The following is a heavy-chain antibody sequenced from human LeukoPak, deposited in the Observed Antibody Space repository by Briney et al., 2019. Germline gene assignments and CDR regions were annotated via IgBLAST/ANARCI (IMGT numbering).Heavy chain of an antibody. D-gene: IGHD3-22*01. Sequence: GASVKVSCKASGYTFTGYYMHWVRQAPGQGLEWMGWINPNSGGTNYAQKFQGRVTMTRDTSISTAYMELSRLRSDDTAVYYCARDQSYYDSSGYSVLFDPWGQGTLVTVSS. CDR3: ARDQSYYDSSGYSVLFDP. CDR2: INPNSGGT. V-gene: IGHV1-2*02. J-gene: IGHJ5*02. CDR1: GYTFTGYY.